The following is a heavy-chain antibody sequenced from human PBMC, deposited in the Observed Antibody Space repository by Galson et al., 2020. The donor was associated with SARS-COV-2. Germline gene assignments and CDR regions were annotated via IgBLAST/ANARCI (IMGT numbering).Heavy chain of an antibody. Sequence: ASVKVSCKASGYTFTSYDIFWVRQATGQGLQWMGRMNPKSGNTGYAQKFQGRVTMTRDTSLSTAYMELSSLRSEDTAVYYCARGPPPFYYDCLGVMDVWGQGTTVTVSS. CDR3: ARGPPPFYYDCLGVMDV. CDR2: MNPKSGNT. CDR1: GYTFTSYD. V-gene: IGHV1-8*01. D-gene: IGHD3-22*01. J-gene: IGHJ6*02.